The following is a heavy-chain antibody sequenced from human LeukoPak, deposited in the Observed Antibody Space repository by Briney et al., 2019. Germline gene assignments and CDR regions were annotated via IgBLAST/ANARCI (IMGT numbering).Heavy chain of an antibody. CDR1: GFTFSTYG. D-gene: IGHD6-13*01. Sequence: GGSLRLSCAASGFTFSTYGMYWVRQAPGKGLEWVAIISYDGNDKYYADSVKGRFTISRDNSKNTLYLQMNSLRAEDTAVYYCARDGIAAAGQYYCYGMDVWGQGTTVTVSS. V-gene: IGHV3-30*03. CDR3: ARDGIAAAGQYYCYGMDV. CDR2: ISYDGNDK. J-gene: IGHJ6*02.